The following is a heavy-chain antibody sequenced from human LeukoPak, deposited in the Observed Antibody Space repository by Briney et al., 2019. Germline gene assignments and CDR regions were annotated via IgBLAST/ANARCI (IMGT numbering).Heavy chain of an antibody. CDR1: GYSFTSFW. CDR3: ARHNPYSGSPLDY. D-gene: IGHD1-26*01. J-gene: IGHJ4*02. V-gene: IGHV5-51*01. CDR2: IYPGDSDT. Sequence: GESLKISCKGSGYSFTSFWIGWVRQMPGKGLEWMAMIYPGDSDTRYSPSFQGQVTISADKSISTAYLQWSSLMASDSGMYYCARHNPYSGSPLDYWGLGTLVTVSS.